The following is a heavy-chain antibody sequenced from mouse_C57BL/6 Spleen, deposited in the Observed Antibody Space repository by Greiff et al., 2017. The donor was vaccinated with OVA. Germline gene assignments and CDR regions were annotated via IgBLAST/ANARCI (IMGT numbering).Heavy chain of an antibody. CDR2: INPGSGGT. Sequence: VQLQQSGAELVRPGTSVKVSCKASGYAFTDYLIEWVKQRPGQGLEWIGVINPGSGGTNYNEKFKGKATLTADKSSSTAYMQLSSLTSEDSAVYFCARSYYGSSYWFAYWGQGTLVTVSA. CDR1: GYAFTDYL. V-gene: IGHV1-54*01. CDR3: ARSYYGSSYWFAY. J-gene: IGHJ3*01. D-gene: IGHD1-1*01.